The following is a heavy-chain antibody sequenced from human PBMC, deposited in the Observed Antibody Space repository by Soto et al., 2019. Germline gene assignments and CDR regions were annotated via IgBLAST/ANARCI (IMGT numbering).Heavy chain of an antibody. CDR3: ARRYCASDNCPLFYYFVDL. D-gene: IGHD2-21*02. CDR1: GGTFNKFA. J-gene: IGHJ6*02. V-gene: IGHV1-69*13. Sequence: GASVKVSCKASGGTFNKFAFSWVRQAPGQGFEWMGGIIPVFRSANYAQRFRGRITITADEYTSTVYLYLNDLRSDYTAAYYCARRYCASDNCPLFYYFVDLWGLGTTVTVAS. CDR2: IIPVFRSA.